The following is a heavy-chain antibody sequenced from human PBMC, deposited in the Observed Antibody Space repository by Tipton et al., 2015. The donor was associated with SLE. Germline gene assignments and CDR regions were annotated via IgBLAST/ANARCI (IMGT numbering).Heavy chain of an antibody. D-gene: IGHD6-6*01. J-gene: IGHJ6*02. CDR2: IRSKAYGGTT. CDR3: TGYSSSYYYYYGMDV. Sequence: SLRLSCTASGFTFGDYAMSWVRQAPGKGLEWVGFIRSKAYGGTTEYAASVKGRFTISRDDSKSIAYLQMNSLKTEDTAVYYCTGYSSSYYYYYGMDVRGQGTTVTVSS. V-gene: IGHV3-49*04. CDR1: GFTFGDYA.